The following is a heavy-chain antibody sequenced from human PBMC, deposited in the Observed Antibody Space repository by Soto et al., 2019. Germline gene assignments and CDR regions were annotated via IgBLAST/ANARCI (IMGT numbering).Heavy chain of an antibody. J-gene: IGHJ6*02. CDR1: GFTFSSYG. Sequence: QVQLVESGGGVVQPGRSLRLSCAASGFTFSSYGMHWVRQAPGKGLEWVAVIWYDGSNKYYADPVKGRFTISRDNSKNTVYLQMNSLRAEDTAVYYCARDSIGTIFGVVIPYYYYYGMDVWGQGTTVTVSS. V-gene: IGHV3-33*01. CDR3: ARDSIGTIFGVVIPYYYYYGMDV. D-gene: IGHD3-3*01. CDR2: IWYDGSNK.